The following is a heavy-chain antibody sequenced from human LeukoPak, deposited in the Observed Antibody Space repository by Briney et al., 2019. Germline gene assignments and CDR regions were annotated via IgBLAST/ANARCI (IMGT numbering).Heavy chain of an antibody. D-gene: IGHD3-10*01. Sequence: GGSLRLSCAASGFTFSSYAMSRVRQAPGTGLEWVSTISGSGDSTFYADSVKGRFTISRDNSKNTLYLQMNSLRAEDTAVYYCARDSRGEGPSGYFDYWGQGTLVTVSS. J-gene: IGHJ4*02. CDR2: ISGSGDST. CDR1: GFTFSSYA. V-gene: IGHV3-23*01. CDR3: ARDSRGEGPSGYFDY.